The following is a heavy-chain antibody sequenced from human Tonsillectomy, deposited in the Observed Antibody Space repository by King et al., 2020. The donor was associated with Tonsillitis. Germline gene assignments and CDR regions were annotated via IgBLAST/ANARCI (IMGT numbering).Heavy chain of an antibody. CDR1: GFTFSSYA. Sequence: QLVQSGGGVVQPGRSLRLSCAASGFTFSSYAMHWVRQAPGKGLEWVAVISYHGSNKYYADSVKGRFTISRDTSKNTLYLQMNSLRAEDKAVYYCARDVAGSSTEYYFDYWGQGTLVTVSS. CDR3: ARDVAGSSTEYYFDY. CDR2: ISYHGSNK. D-gene: IGHD5/OR15-5a*01. J-gene: IGHJ4*02. V-gene: IGHV3-30-3*01.